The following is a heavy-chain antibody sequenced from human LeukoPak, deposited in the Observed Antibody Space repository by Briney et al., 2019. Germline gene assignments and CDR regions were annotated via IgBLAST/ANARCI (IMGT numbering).Heavy chain of an antibody. CDR2: INHSGST. J-gene: IGHJ4*02. CDR3: ARGWEEAGTFDY. V-gene: IGHV4-34*01. Sequence: PSETLSLTCAVYGGSFSGYYWSWIRQPPGKGLEWIGEINHSGSTNYNPSLKSRVTISVDTSKNQFSLKLSSVTAADTAVYYCARGWEEAGTFDYWGQGTLVTVSS. D-gene: IGHD6-13*01. CDR1: GGSFSGYY.